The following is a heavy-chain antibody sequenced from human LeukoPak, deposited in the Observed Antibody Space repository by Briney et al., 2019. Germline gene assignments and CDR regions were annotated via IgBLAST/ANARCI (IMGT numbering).Heavy chain of an antibody. CDR3: ARPMIGYCSSTSCYNGMDV. CDR2: INPNSGGT. D-gene: IGHD2-2*02. Sequence: ASVKVSCTASGYTFTGYYMHWVRQAPGQGLEWMGRINPNSGGTNYAQKFQGRVTMTRDTSISTAYMELSRLRSDDTAVYYCARPMIGYCSSTSCYNGMDVWGQGTTVTVSS. CDR1: GYTFTGYY. J-gene: IGHJ6*02. V-gene: IGHV1-2*06.